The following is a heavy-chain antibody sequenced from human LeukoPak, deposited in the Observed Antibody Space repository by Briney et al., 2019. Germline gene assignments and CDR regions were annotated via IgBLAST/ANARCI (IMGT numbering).Heavy chain of an antibody. D-gene: IGHD4-23*01. CDR1: GITFSNYE. J-gene: IGHJ6*04. CDR2: INPGGSNR. V-gene: IGHV3-48*03. CDR3: TRPSCGGNCYYRIDA. Sequence: PGGSLRLSCAASGITFSNYEMNWVRQAPGKGLEWVSYINPGGSNRFYAGSVRGRFAIYRDDAKKSVYLQMNSLRAEDTAVYYCTRPSCGGNCYYRIDAWGEGTTVSVSS.